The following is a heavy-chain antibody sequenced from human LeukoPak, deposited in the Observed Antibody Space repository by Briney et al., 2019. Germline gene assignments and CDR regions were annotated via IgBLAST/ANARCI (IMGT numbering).Heavy chain of an antibody. CDR3: ARDVGGSSYYYDSSGLGDY. Sequence: GASVKVSCKASGYTFTSYDINWVRQATGQGLEWMGWMNPNSGNTGYAQKFQGRVTITRNTSISTAYMELSSLRSDDTAVYYCARDVGGSSYYYDSSGLGDYWGQGTLVTVSS. V-gene: IGHV1-8*03. CDR2: MNPNSGNT. CDR1: GYTFTSYD. J-gene: IGHJ4*02. D-gene: IGHD3-22*01.